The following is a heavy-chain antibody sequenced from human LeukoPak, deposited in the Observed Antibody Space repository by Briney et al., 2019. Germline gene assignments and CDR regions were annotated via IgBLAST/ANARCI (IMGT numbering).Heavy chain of an antibody. D-gene: IGHD6-19*01. CDR1: GFTFSSYA. CDR2: IKQDGSEK. CDR3: AREEREWLTLFDY. V-gene: IGHV3-7*01. Sequence: PGGSLRLSCAASGFTFSSYAMSWVRQAPGKGLEWVANIKQDGSEKYYVDSVKGRFTISRDNAKNSLYLQMNSLRAEDTAVYYCAREEREWLTLFDYWGQGTLVTVSS. J-gene: IGHJ4*02.